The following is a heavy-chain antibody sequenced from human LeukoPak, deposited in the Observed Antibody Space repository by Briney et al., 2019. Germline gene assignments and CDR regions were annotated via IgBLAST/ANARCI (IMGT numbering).Heavy chain of an antibody. CDR2: IYYSGST. Sequence: SETLSLTCAVYGGSFSGYYWSWIRQPPGKGLEWIGYIYYSGSTNYNPSLKSRVTISVDSSKNQFSLKLSSVTAADTAVYYCARTTEGGYTYDFFYYYYMDVWGKGTTVTISS. V-gene: IGHV4-59*01. CDR3: ARTTEGGYTYDFFYYYYMDV. J-gene: IGHJ6*03. CDR1: GGSFSGYY. D-gene: IGHD5-18*01.